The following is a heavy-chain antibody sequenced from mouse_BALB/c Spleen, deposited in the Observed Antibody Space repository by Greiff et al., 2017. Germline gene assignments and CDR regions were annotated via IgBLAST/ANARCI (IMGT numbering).Heavy chain of an antibody. Sequence: EVKLVESGGGLVKPGGSLKLSCAASGFTFSSYDMSWVRQTPEKRLEWVATISSGGSYTYYPDSVKGRFTISRDNAKNTLYLKMSSLRSEDTAMYYCASHRYGGYYYAMDYWGQGTSVTVSS. V-gene: IGHV5-9-3*01. CDR2: ISSGGSYT. CDR1: GFTFSSYD. J-gene: IGHJ4*01. CDR3: ASHRYGGYYYAMDY. D-gene: IGHD2-14*01.